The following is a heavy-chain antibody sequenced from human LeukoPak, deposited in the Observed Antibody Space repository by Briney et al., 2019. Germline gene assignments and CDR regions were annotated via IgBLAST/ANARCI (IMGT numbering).Heavy chain of an antibody. V-gene: IGHV4-39*01. CDR2: IYYSGST. Sequence: SETLSLTCTVSGGSISSSSYYWGWIRQPPGKGLEWIGSIYYSGSTYYNPSLKSRVTISVDTSKNQFSLKLSSVTAADTAVYYCARYCSSTSCQRSIFDYWGQGTLVTVSS. CDR3: ARYCSSTSCQRSIFDY. J-gene: IGHJ4*02. D-gene: IGHD2-2*01. CDR1: GGSISSSSYY.